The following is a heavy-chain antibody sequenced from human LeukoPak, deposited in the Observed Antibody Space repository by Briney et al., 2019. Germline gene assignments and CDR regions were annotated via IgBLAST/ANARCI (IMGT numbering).Heavy chain of an antibody. CDR3: ARDKYADDAFDI. Sequence: PGGSLRLSCAASGFTVSSNYMSWVRQAPGKGLEWVSVIYSGGSTYYADSVKGRFTISRDNSKNTLYLHMNSLRAEDTAVYYCARDKYADDAFDIWGQGTMVTVSS. CDR2: IYSGGST. CDR1: GFTVSSNY. D-gene: IGHD2-2*01. J-gene: IGHJ3*02. V-gene: IGHV3-66*02.